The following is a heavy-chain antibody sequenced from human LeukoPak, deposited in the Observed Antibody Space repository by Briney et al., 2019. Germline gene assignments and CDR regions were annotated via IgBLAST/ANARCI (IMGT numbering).Heavy chain of an antibody. Sequence: PSETLSLTCTVSGGSISSYYWSWIRQPPGKGLEWIGYIYYSGSTNYNPSLKSRVTISVDTSKNQFSLKLSSVTAADTAVYYCASSGYSSGWYSRGDDAFDIWDQGTMVTVSS. CDR1: GGSISSYY. V-gene: IGHV4-59*01. D-gene: IGHD6-19*01. CDR2: IYYSGST. J-gene: IGHJ3*02. CDR3: ASSGYSSGWYSRGDDAFDI.